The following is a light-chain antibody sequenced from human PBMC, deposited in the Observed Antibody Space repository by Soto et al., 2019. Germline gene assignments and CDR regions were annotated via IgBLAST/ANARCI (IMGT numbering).Light chain of an antibody. V-gene: IGKV3-11*01. CDR2: DAS. CDR1: QSVSSY. J-gene: IGKJ1*01. Sequence: EIVLTQSPATRSWSPGERATLSCRASQSVSSYLAWYQQKPGQAPRLLIYDASNRATGIPARFSGSGSGTDFTLTISSLEPEDFAVYYCQQRSNWPPTFGQGTKV. CDR3: QQRSNWPPT.